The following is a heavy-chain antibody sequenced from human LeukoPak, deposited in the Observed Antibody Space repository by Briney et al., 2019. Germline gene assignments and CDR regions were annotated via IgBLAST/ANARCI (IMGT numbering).Heavy chain of an antibody. CDR2: ISGSGSIT. CDR3: SKEFFLGSGYVYYYMDV. D-gene: IGHD3-3*01. Sequence: QPGGSLRLSCTASGFTLSNYAMSWVRQAPGKGLEWVSSISGSGSITYYIDSVKGRFTMSRDNSKNTLYLQMNSLTAEDTARYFCSKEFFLGSGYVYYYMDVWGKGTTVTVSS. V-gene: IGHV3-23*01. CDR1: GFTLSNYA. J-gene: IGHJ6*03.